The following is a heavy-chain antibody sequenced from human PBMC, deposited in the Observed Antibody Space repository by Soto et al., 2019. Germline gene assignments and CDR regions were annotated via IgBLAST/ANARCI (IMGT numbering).Heavy chain of an antibody. J-gene: IGHJ6*02. D-gene: IGHD1-1*01. Sequence: GESLKISCKGSGYSFTSYWIGWVRQMPGKGLEWMGIIYPGDSDTRYSPYFQGQVTISADKSISTAYLKWSSLKASDTAMYYCARLGTTGTTGLYYYYGMDVWGQGTTVTVSS. CDR1: GYSFTSYW. V-gene: IGHV5-51*01. CDR3: ARLGTTGTTGLYYYYGMDV. CDR2: IYPGDSDT.